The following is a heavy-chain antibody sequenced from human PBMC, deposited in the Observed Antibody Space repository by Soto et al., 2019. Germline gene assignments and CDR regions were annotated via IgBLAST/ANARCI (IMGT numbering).Heavy chain of an antibody. D-gene: IGHD1-26*01. V-gene: IGHV3-23*01. CDR1: GFIFENFG. CDR2: ISGSGFKK. Sequence: GGSLRLSCAASGFIFENFGMSWVRQAPGKGLEWISSISGSGFKKYYADPVKGRFTISRDNSKSTVYLELNNLSAEDTAVYHCAKNQGVELVPLSTVDWFDPWGQGSVVTVSS. CDR3: AKNQGVELVPLSTVDWFDP. J-gene: IGHJ5*02.